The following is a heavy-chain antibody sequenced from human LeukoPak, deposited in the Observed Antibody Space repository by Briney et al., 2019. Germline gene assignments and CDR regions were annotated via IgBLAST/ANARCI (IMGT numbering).Heavy chain of an antibody. CDR1: GYTFSSYG. V-gene: IGHV1-2*02. CDR3: AKGPPEYCSGGSCHSGRNWIDP. D-gene: IGHD2-15*01. Sequence: ASVKVSCKASGYTFSSYGISWVRQAPGQGLEWLGWINPNSGVTNYAQKFQGRVTMTRDTSISTAYMALSRLRSDDTAVYYCAKGPPEYCSGGSCHSGRNWIDPWGQGTLVTVSS. J-gene: IGHJ5*02. CDR2: INPNSGVT.